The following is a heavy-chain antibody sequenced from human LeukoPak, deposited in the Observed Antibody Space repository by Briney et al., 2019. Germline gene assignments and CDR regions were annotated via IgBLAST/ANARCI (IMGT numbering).Heavy chain of an antibody. CDR3: ARDGPDGVVAAVPVHYYYYGMDV. Sequence: GASVKVSCKASGYTFISYGISWVRQAPGQGLEWMGWISTYNGNTNYAQKFQGRVTMTTDTSTSTAYMELRSLRSDDTAVYYCARDGPDGVVAAVPVHYYYYGMDVWGQGTTVTVSS. CDR2: ISTYNGNT. V-gene: IGHV1-18*01. J-gene: IGHJ6*02. CDR1: GYTFISYG. D-gene: IGHD2-15*01.